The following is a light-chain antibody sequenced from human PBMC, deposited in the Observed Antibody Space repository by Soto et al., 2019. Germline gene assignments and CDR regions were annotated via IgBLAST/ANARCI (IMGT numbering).Light chain of an antibody. Sequence: DIQMTQSPSSLSAYVVDRVNITCLASQSISYYLNWYQQKPGRAPNLLMYGASSLQSGVPSRFTGSGSGTEFTLTITSLQPGDFATYYCQQTYTTPLTFGGGTKVDIK. CDR3: QQTYTTPLT. CDR2: GAS. CDR1: QSISYY. J-gene: IGKJ4*01. V-gene: IGKV1-39*01.